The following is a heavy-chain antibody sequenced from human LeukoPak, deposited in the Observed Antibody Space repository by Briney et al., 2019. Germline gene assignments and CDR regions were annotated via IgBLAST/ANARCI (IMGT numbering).Heavy chain of an antibody. CDR3: VKGYCSSISCYGDY. J-gene: IGHJ4*02. Sequence: PGGSLRLSCSASGFTFSSYAMHWVRQAPGKGLEYVSAISSNGGSTYYADSVKGRFTISRDNSENTLYLQMSSLRAEDTAVYYCVKGYCSSISCYGDYWGQGTLVTVNS. D-gene: IGHD2-2*01. CDR1: GFTFSSYA. V-gene: IGHV3-64D*09. CDR2: ISSNGGST.